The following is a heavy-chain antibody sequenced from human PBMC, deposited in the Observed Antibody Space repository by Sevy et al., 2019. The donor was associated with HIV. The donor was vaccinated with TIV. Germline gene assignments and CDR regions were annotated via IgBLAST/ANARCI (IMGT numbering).Heavy chain of an antibody. Sequence: GGSLRLSCAASGFNLTDYYINWIRQAPGMGLEWISYISGGDTTTYYSDSVKGRFTVSRDNAKNSVFLQMISLRAGDTAVYYCAAISGYCRDGTCYAGTSIDQWGEGSLVTVSS. CDR1: GFNLTDYY. CDR2: ISGGDTTT. CDR3: AAISGYCRDGTCYAGTSIDQ. D-gene: IGHD2-15*01. V-gene: IGHV3-11*01. J-gene: IGHJ4*02.